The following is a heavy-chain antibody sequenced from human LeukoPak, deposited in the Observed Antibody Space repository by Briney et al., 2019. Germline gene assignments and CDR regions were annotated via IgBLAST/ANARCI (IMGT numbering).Heavy chain of an antibody. J-gene: IGHJ4*02. V-gene: IGHV1-18*01. CDR3: ARDWANGYKNPRRYYFDY. CDR1: GYTFTSYG. D-gene: IGHD5-24*01. CDR2: ISAYNGNT. Sequence: PVASVKVSCKASGYTFTSYGISWVRQAPGQGLEWMGWISAYNGNTNYAQKLQGRVTMTTDTSTSTAYMELRSLRSDDTAVYYCARDWANGYKNPRRYYFDYWGQGTLVTVSS.